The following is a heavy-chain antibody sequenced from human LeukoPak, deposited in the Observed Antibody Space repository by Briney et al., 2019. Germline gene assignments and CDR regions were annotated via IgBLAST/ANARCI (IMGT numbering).Heavy chain of an antibody. CDR2: INHSGST. CDR1: GGSFSVYY. V-gene: IGHV4-34*01. CDR3: ARAGIVRVPYYDY. D-gene: IGHD2/OR15-2a*01. J-gene: IGHJ4*02. Sequence: SETLSLTCAVYGGSFSVYYWSWIRQPPGKGLEWIGEINHSGSTNYNPSLKSRVTISVDTSKNQFSLKLSSVTAADTAVYYCARAGIVRVPYYDYWGQGTLVTVSS.